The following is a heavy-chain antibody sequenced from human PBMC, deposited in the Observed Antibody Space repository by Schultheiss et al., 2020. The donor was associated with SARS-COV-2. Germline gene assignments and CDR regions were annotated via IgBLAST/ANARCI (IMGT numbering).Heavy chain of an antibody. J-gene: IGHJ6*03. V-gene: IGHV1-18*01. Sequence: GGSLRLSCKASGGTFSSYGISWVRQAPGQGLEWMGWISAYNGNTKYAQKLQGRVTMTTDTSTSTAYMELRSLRSDDTAVYYCARDASPPLIVVVPAASYYMDVWGKGTTVTVSS. CDR2: ISAYNGNT. CDR1: GGTFSSYG. D-gene: IGHD2-2*01. CDR3: ARDASPPLIVVVPAASYYMDV.